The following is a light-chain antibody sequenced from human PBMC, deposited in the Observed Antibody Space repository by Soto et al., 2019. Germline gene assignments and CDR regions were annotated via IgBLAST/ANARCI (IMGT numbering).Light chain of an antibody. J-gene: IGLJ1*01. CDR2: EVS. Sequence: QSALTQPASVSGSPGQSITIPCTGTSSDVGGYNYVSWYQQHPGKAPKLMIYEVSNRPSGVSNRFSGSKSGNTASLTISGLQAEDEADYYCSSYTSSSPLDVFGTGTKVTVL. V-gene: IGLV2-14*01. CDR3: SSYTSSSPLDV. CDR1: SSDVGGYNY.